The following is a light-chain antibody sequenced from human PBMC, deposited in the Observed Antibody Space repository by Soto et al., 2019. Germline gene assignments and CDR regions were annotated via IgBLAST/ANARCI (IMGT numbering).Light chain of an antibody. Sequence: SVLTQPPSLSAAPGQKVTISCSGSSSNIGNNYVSWYQQLPGTAPKLLIYENNKPPSGIPDRFPGSKSGTSATLGITGLQTGDEADYYCGTWDSSLSSYVFGTGTKVTVL. CDR1: SSNIGNNY. CDR3: GTWDSSLSSYV. V-gene: IGLV1-51*02. CDR2: ENN. J-gene: IGLJ1*01.